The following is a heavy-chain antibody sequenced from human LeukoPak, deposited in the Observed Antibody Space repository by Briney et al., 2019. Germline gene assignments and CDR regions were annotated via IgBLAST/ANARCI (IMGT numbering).Heavy chain of an antibody. Sequence: ASAKVSCKASGYTFTGYYMHWVRQAPGQGLEWMGWINPNSGGTNYAQKFQGRVTMTRDTSISTAYMELSRLRSDDTAVYYCAREAGDGYNTGPIDYWGQGTLVTVSS. V-gene: IGHV1-2*02. J-gene: IGHJ4*02. D-gene: IGHD5-24*01. CDR3: AREAGDGYNTGPIDY. CDR1: GYTFTGYY. CDR2: INPNSGGT.